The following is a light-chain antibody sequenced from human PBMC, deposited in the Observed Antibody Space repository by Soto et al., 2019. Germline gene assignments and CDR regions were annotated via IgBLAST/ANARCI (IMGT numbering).Light chain of an antibody. V-gene: IGKV3-15*01. CDR1: QSVRSN. CDR2: GAS. CDR3: QQYFNWPLTWT. J-gene: IGKJ3*01. Sequence: EIVMTQSPATLSASPGERATLSCRASQSVRSNLAWYQQKPGQAPRLLIYGASTRATGIPARFSGSGSGTEFTLSIGSLQSEDFAVYYCQQYFNWPLTWTFGPGT.